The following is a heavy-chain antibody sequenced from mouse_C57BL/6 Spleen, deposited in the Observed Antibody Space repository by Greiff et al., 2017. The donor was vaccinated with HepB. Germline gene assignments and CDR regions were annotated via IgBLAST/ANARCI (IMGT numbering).Heavy chain of an antibody. CDR3: ARDMVEYAMDY. Sequence: VQLKESGPELVKPGDSVKISCKASGYSFTGYFMNWVMQSHGKSLEWIGRINPYNGDTFYNQKFKGKATLTVDKSSSTDHMELRSLTSEDSAVYDCARDMVEYAMDYWGQGTSVTVSS. D-gene: IGHD2-2*01. CDR2: INPYNGDT. CDR1: GYSFTGYF. J-gene: IGHJ4*01. V-gene: IGHV1-20*01.